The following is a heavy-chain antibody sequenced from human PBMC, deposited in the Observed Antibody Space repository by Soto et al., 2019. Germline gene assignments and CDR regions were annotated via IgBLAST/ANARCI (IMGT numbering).Heavy chain of an antibody. CDR2: IIPIFGTA. CDR1: GGTFSSYA. CDR3: ARDKGYCSSTSCSYGMDV. D-gene: IGHD2-2*01. J-gene: IGHJ6*02. V-gene: IGHV1-69*01. Sequence: QVQLVQSGAEVKKPGSSVKVSCKASGGTFSSYAISWVRQAPGQGLEWMGGIIPIFGTANYAQKFQGRVTITADESTSTAYMELSSLRSEDPAVYYCARDKGYCSSTSCSYGMDVWGQGTTVTVSS.